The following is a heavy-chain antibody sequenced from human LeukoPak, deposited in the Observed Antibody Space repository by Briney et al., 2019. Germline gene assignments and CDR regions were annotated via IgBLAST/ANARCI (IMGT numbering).Heavy chain of an antibody. V-gene: IGHV3-48*01. D-gene: IGHD3-3*01. CDR1: GFTFSGVS. Sequence: TGGSLRLSCAASGFTFSGVSMSWRRQAPGKGLEWISYISSSSSTIYYADSVKGRLTISRDNAKNSVYLQMNSLRAEDTAVYSCARARSGNYFDYWGQGTLVTVSS. CDR2: ISSSSSTI. CDR3: ARARSGNYFDY. J-gene: IGHJ4*02.